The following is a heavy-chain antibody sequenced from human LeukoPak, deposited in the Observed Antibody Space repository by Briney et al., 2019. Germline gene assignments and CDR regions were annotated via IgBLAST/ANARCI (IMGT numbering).Heavy chain of an antibody. V-gene: IGHV3-7*01. J-gene: IGHJ6*03. Sequence: PGGSLRLSCAASGFTFSSYWMSWVRQAPGKGLEWVANIKQDGSEKYYVDSVKGRFTISRDNAKNSLYLQMNSLRAEDTAVYYCARDFLEWLLQGIGVRYYYYYMDVWGKGTTVTVSS. D-gene: IGHD3-3*01. CDR3: ARDFLEWLLQGIGVRYYYYYMDV. CDR2: IKQDGSEK. CDR1: GFTFSSYW.